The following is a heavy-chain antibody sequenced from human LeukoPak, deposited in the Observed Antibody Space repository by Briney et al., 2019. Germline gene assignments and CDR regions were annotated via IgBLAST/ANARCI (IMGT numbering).Heavy chain of an antibody. V-gene: IGHV3-33*01. CDR1: AFIFSHYG. J-gene: IGHJ4*01. CDR3: ARDAQRGFDYSNSLEY. CDR2: IWSDATNR. Sequence: GGSLRLSCAASAFIFSHYGMHWDRQAPGKGLEWVAVIWSDATNRFYGDSVKGRFNISRDNSQNTVFLQMNSLRAEDTAIYYCARDAQRGFDYSNSLEYWGHGTLVTVSS. D-gene: IGHD4-11*01.